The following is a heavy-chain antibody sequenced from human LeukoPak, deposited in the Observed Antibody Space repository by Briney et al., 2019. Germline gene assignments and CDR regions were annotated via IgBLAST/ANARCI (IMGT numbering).Heavy chain of an antibody. V-gene: IGHV3-49*04. CDR1: GFTFSDYT. CDR2: IRSKAYGGTT. D-gene: IGHD1-26*01. CDR3: TRVGQGGSYYDYYFDY. J-gene: IGHJ4*02. Sequence: GGSLRLSCTASGFTFSDYTMSWVRQAPGKGLEWVGFIRSKAYGGTTEYAASVKGRFTISRDDSTSIAYLQMNSLKTEDTAVYYCTRVGQGGSYYDYYFDYWGQGTLVTVSS.